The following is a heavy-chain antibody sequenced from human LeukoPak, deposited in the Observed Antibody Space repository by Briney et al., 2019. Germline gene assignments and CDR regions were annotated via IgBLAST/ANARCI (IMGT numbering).Heavy chain of an antibody. CDR3: ARGRVLLWFGDLKNNWFDP. J-gene: IGHJ5*02. D-gene: IGHD3-10*01. CDR1: GGSISSGGYY. V-gene: IGHV4-31*03. Sequence: SETLSLTCTVSGGSISSGGYYWSWIRQHPGKGLEWIGYIYYSGSTHYNPSLKSRVTISVDTSKNQFSLKLSSVTAADTAVYYCARGRVLLWFGDLKNNWFDPWGQGTLVTVSS. CDR2: IYYSGST.